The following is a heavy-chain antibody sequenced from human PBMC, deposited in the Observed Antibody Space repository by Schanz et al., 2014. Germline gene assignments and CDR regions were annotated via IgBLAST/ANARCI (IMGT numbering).Heavy chain of an antibody. CDR2: INPSGGST. CDR1: GYTFTSYY. Sequence: QVQLVQSGAEVKKPGASVRLSCKASGYTFTSYYMHWVRQAPGQGLEWMGIINPSGGSTSYAQKCQGRVTLTRDTSTGTAYLGLTRLRFEDTAVYYCARGSLAGYVALLMAANDYWGQGTLLTVSS. J-gene: IGHJ4*02. D-gene: IGHD2-15*01. V-gene: IGHV1-46*01. CDR3: ARGSLAGYVALLMAANDY.